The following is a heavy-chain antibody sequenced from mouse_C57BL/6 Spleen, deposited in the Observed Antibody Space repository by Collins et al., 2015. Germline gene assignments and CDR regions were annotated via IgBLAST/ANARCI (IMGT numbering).Heavy chain of an antibody. Sequence: QVQLQQPGAELVKPGASVKISCKASGYAFSSSWMNWVKQRPGKGLEWIGRIYPGDGDTNYNGKFKGKATLTADKSSSTAYMQLSSLTSEDSAVYFCARSGTNWDDYFDYWGQGTTLTVSS. CDR1: GYAFSSSW. CDR2: IYPGDGDT. CDR3: ARSGTNWDDYFDY. J-gene: IGHJ2*01. V-gene: IGHV1-82*01. D-gene: IGHD4-1*01.